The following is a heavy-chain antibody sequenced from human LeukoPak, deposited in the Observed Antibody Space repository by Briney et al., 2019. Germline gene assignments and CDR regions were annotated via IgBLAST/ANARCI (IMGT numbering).Heavy chain of an antibody. J-gene: IGHJ5*02. D-gene: IGHD2-2*01. CDR2: INPSGGRT. CDR1: GYTFTAYY. Sequence: ASVKVSFKASGYTFTAYYIHWVRQAPGQGLEWMGIINPSGGRTSYAQKFQGRVTMTRDTSTSTVYMELSSLRSEDTAVYYCARGLLIVVPAASNWFDPWGQGTLVTVSS. CDR3: ARGLLIVVPAASNWFDP. V-gene: IGHV1-46*01.